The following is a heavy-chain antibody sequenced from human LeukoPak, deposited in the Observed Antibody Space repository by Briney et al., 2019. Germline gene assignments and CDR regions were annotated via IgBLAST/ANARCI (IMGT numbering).Heavy chain of an antibody. CDR2: ISSSSSYI. V-gene: IGHV3-21*01. J-gene: IGHJ6*02. Sequence: GGSLRLSCAASGFTFSSYSMNWVRQAPGKGLEWVSSISSSSSYIYYADSVEGRFTISRDNAKNSLYLQMNSLRAEDTAVYYCARDRGYSYGAEGMDVWGQGTTVTVSS. D-gene: IGHD5-18*01. CDR3: ARDRGYSYGAEGMDV. CDR1: GFTFSSYS.